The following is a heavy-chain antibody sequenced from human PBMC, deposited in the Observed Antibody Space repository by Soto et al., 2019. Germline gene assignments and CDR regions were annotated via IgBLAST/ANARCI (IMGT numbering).Heavy chain of an antibody. V-gene: IGHV4-59*08. Sequence: SETLSLTCTVSGGSISSYYWSWIRQPPGKGLEWIGYIYYSGSTNYNPSLKSRVTISVDTSKNQFSLKLSSVTAADTAVYYCARISYDFWSGYYVGGESYYYYYMDVWGKGTTVTVSS. D-gene: IGHD3-3*01. CDR2: IYYSGST. J-gene: IGHJ6*03. CDR3: ARISYDFWSGYYVGGESYYYYYMDV. CDR1: GGSISSYY.